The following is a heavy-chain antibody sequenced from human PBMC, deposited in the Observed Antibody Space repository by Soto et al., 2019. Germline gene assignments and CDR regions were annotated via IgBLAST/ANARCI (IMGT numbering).Heavy chain of an antibody. CDR1: GFTFRSYV. D-gene: IGHD3-10*01. Sequence: QVQLVESGGGVVQPGTSLRLSCVGSGFTFRSYVIHWVRQAPGKGLEWVALTSYDGSNNFYGDSVKGRFTISRHNSRNTVELQMDSLRFEDTALYYCARWGTTGRLDVWGQGTLVSVSS. CDR2: TSYDGSNN. V-gene: IGHV3-33*05. CDR3: ARWGTTGRLDV. J-gene: IGHJ4*02.